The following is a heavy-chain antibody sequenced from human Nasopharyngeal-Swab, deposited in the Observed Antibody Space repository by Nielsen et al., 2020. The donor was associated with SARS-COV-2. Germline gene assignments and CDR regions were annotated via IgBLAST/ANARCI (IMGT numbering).Heavy chain of an antibody. V-gene: IGHV3-23*01. CDR2: ISGSGGST. D-gene: IGHD1-26*01. J-gene: IGHJ4*02. CDR3: ARVGGGSYYFDY. Sequence: GESLKISCAASGFTFDDYGMSWVRQAPGKGLEWVSAISGSGGSTYYADSVKGRFTISRDNSKNTLYLQMNSLRAEDTAVYYCARVGGGSYYFDYWGQGTLVTVSS. CDR1: GFTFDDYG.